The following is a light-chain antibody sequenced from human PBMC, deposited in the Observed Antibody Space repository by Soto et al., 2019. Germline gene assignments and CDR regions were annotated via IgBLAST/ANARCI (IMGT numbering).Light chain of an antibody. V-gene: IGLV3-21*02. CDR1: NIGRKS. Sequence: SYELTQPPSVSVAPGQTARITCGGSNIGRKSVHWYQQKPGQAPVVVVYDDRDRPSGIPERFSGSNSGNTATLTISGLQTADEGHYFCCSYAGSGTLIFGGGTQLTVL. J-gene: IGLJ2*01. CDR2: DDR. CDR3: CSYAGSGTLI.